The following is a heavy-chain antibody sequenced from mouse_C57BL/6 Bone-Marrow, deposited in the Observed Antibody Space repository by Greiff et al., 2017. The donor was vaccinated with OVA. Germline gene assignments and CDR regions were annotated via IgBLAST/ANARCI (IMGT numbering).Heavy chain of an antibody. D-gene: IGHD1-1*01. V-gene: IGHV1-81*01. J-gene: IGHJ3*01. CDR1: GYTFTSYG. Sequence: QVQLKQSGAELARPGASVKLSCKASGYTFTSYGISWVKQRTGQGLEWIGEIYPRSGNTYYNEKFKGKATLSADKSSSTAYMELRSLTSEDSAVYFCASQGIYYYGSTAYWGQRTLVTVSA. CDR3: ASQGIYYYGSTAY. CDR2: IYPRSGNT.